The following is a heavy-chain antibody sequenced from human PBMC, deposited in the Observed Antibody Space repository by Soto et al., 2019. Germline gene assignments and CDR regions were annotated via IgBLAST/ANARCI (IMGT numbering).Heavy chain of an antibody. CDR2: ITTSSSTI. Sequence: QVQLVESGGGLVKPGGSLRLSCAASGFTFSDSYMSWIRQAPGRGLEWVSAITTSSSTIYYADSVKGRFTISRDNGKNSLSLQMNSLRAEDTAIYYCARERRGLNSGSSFGVDVWGQGTTVTVSS. CDR3: ARERRGLNSGSSFGVDV. CDR1: GFTFSDSY. D-gene: IGHD1-26*01. V-gene: IGHV3-11*01. J-gene: IGHJ6*02.